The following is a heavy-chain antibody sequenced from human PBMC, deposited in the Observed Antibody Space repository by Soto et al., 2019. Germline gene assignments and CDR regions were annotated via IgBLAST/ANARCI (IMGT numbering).Heavy chain of an antibody. Sequence: QITLKESGPTLVKPTQTLTLTCSFSGFSLNTDGVGVGWVRQPPGEALEWLALIYWDDDERYNPSLKTSLTITKDTTKNPVVLTMTNMDPVDTATYYCAKPRNLITEDAQVGDFDYWGQGTLVTVSS. V-gene: IGHV2-5*02. D-gene: IGHD3-10*01. CDR3: AKPRNLITEDAQVGDFDY. CDR1: GFSLNTDGVG. J-gene: IGHJ4*02. CDR2: IYWDDDE.